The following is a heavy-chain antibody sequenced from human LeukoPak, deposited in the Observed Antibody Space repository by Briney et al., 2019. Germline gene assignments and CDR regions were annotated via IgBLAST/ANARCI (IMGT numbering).Heavy chain of an antibody. J-gene: IGHJ3*02. D-gene: IGHD3-3*01. CDR2: ISGSGGST. CDR3: ARTYDFGRGPPGDAFDN. CDR1: GFTFSSYA. Sequence: GGSLRLSCAASGFTFSSYAMSWVRQAPGKGLEWVSAISGSGGSTYYADSVQGRFTISRDNAKESVFLQMNSLRADDTAVYYCARTYDFGRGPPGDAFDNWGPGTLVIVSS. V-gene: IGHV3-23*01.